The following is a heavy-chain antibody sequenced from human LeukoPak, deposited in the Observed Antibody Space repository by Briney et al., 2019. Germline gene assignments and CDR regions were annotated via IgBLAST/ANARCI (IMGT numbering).Heavy chain of an antibody. CDR3: AKDQGSSSFDWFDP. Sequence: GGTLRLSCAASGFTFSNYAMNWVPQAPGKGLKGVSAISASGARTSYADSVKGRFTISRDNSKNTLFLQMNSLRADDTAVYYCAKDQGSSSFDWFDPWGQGTLVTVSS. D-gene: IGHD6-13*01. J-gene: IGHJ5*02. CDR2: ISASGART. V-gene: IGHV3-23*01. CDR1: GFTFSNYA.